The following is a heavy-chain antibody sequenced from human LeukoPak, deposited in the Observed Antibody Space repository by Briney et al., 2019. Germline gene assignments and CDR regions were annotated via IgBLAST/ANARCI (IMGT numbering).Heavy chain of an antibody. J-gene: IGHJ4*02. CDR3: ARQAYSSGRYFPFDY. V-gene: IGHV3-33*01. D-gene: IGHD3-22*01. CDR1: GFALVTTG. Sequence: PGRSLRLSCSTAGFALVTTGVQCVRQAPGKGLEWVAYIWYDGSKTYYADSVKGRFTISRDDPENTLYLQVNSLRAEDTALYYSARQAYSSGRYFPFDYWGQGTLVTVSS. CDR2: IWYDGSKT.